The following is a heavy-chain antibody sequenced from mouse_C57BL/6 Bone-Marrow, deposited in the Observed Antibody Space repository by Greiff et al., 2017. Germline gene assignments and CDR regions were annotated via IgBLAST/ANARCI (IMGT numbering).Heavy chain of an antibody. CDR3: ARTGYYGFEY. CDR1: GYTFTNYW. J-gene: IGHJ2*01. CDR2: IYPGGGYT. V-gene: IGHV1-63*01. D-gene: IGHD2-3*01. Sequence: QVQLQQSGAELVRPGTSVKMSCKASGYTFTNYWIGWAKQRPGHGLEWIGDIYPGGGYTNYNEKFKGKATLTADKSSSTAYMQFSSLTSEDSAIYYCARTGYYGFEYWGQDTTLTVSS.